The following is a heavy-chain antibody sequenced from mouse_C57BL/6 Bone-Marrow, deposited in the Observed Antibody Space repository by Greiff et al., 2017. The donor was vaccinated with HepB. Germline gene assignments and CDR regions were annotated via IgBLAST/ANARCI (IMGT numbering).Heavy chain of an antibody. J-gene: IGHJ2*01. V-gene: IGHV5-17*01. D-gene: IGHD1-1*01. Sequence: EVQLVESGGGLVKPGGSLKLSCAASGFTFSDYGMHWVRQAPEKGLEWVAYISSGSSTIYYADTVKGRFTISRDNAKNTLFLQMTSLRSEDTAMYYCARGLSLFITTVVDYFDYWGQGTTLTVSS. CDR3: ARGLSLFITTVVDYFDY. CDR2: ISSGSSTI. CDR1: GFTFSDYG.